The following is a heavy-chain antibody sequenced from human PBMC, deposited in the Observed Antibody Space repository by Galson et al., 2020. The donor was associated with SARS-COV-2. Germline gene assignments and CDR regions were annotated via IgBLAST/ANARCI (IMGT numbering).Heavy chain of an antibody. CDR2: IYYSGST. CDR3: ARGIFGGYDSSGYYYGAYYFDY. CDR1: GGSISSGGYY. D-gene: IGHD3-22*01. V-gene: IGHV4-31*03. Sequence: SETLSLTCTVSGGSISSGGYYWSWIRQHPGKGLEWIGYIYYSGSTYYNPSLKSRVTISVDTSKNQFSLKLSSVTAADTAVYYCARGIFGGYDSSGYYYGAYYFDYWGQGTLVTVSS. J-gene: IGHJ4*02.